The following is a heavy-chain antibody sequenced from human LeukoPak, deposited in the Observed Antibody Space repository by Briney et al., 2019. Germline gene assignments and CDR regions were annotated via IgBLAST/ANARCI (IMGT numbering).Heavy chain of an antibody. CDR3: AREAPDYYDSSGYFDY. CDR1: GFTFSSYW. Sequence: GGSLRLSCAASGFTFSSYWMSWVRQAPGKGLEWVANIKQDGSEKYYVDSVKGRFTISRDNAKNSLYLQMNSLRAEDTAVYYCAREAPDYYDSSGYFDYWGQGTLVTVSS. J-gene: IGHJ4*02. V-gene: IGHV3-7*01. D-gene: IGHD3-22*01. CDR2: IKQDGSEK.